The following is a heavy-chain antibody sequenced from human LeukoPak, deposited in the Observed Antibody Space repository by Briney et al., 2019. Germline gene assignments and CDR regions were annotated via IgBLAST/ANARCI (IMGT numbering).Heavy chain of an antibody. V-gene: IGHV1-46*01. CDR3: ARGNWDGMATISWFDP. J-gene: IGHJ5*02. D-gene: IGHD5-24*01. CDR1: GYTFTGYY. CDR2: INPSGGST. Sequence: ASVKVSCKASGYTFTGYYMHWVRQAPGQGLEWMGIINPSGGSTSYAQKFQGRVTMTRDTSTSTVYMELSSLRSEDTAVYYCARGNWDGMATISWFDPWGQGTLVTVSS.